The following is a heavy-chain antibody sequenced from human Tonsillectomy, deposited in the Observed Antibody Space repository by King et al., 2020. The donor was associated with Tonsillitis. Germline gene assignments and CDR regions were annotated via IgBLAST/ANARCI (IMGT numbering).Heavy chain of an antibody. Sequence: VQLQESGPGLVKPSETLSLTCSVSGGSISSNYWTWIRQPAGKGLEGIGRISTSGSTNYNPSLKSRVTMSVDTSKNQFSLKLSSVTAADTAVYYCARENTVTGGRSFDIWGQGTMVTVSS. V-gene: IGHV4-4*07. D-gene: IGHD4-17*01. J-gene: IGHJ3*02. CDR2: ISTSGST. CDR1: GGSISSNY. CDR3: ARENTVTGGRSFDI.